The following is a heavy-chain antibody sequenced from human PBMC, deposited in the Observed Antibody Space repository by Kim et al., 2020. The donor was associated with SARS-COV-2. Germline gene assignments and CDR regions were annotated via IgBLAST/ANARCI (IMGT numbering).Heavy chain of an antibody. J-gene: IGHJ4*02. V-gene: IGHV3-48*03. CDR3: AALDSVQVPGGI. Sequence: DVDSVKGRFTRSRDNAKNSLYLQMNSLRTEDTAIYYCAALDSVQVPGGIWGQGTLVTVSS. D-gene: IGHD3-10*01.